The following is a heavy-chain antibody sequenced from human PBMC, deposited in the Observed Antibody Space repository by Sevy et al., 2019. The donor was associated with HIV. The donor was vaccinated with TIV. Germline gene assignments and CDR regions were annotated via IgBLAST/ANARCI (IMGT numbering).Heavy chain of an antibody. CDR1: GGSFSGYY. J-gene: IGHJ3*02. CDR3: ARDDADITMVRDSVAFDI. D-gene: IGHD3-10*01. V-gene: IGHV4-34*01. CDR2: INHSGST. Sequence: SETLSLTCAVYGGSFSGYYWSWIRQPPGKGLEWIGEINHSGSTNYNPSLKSRVTISVDTSKNQFSLKLSSVTAADTAVYYCARDDADITMVRDSVAFDIWGQGTMVTVSS.